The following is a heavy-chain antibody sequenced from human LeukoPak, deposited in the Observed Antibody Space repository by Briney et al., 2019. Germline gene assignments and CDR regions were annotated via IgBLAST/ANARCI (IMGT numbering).Heavy chain of an antibody. CDR1: GYTFTAFS. CDR2: INAGNGNT. J-gene: IGHJ4*02. CDR3: ARDAADSSGWYAQFGDY. Sequence: ASVTVSCKASGYTFTAFSMHWVRQAPGQGLEWMGWINAGNGNTKYSQKFQGRVTITRDTSASTAYMELSSLRSEDTAVYYCARDAADSSGWYAQFGDYWGQGTLVTVSS. D-gene: IGHD6-19*01. V-gene: IGHV1-3*01.